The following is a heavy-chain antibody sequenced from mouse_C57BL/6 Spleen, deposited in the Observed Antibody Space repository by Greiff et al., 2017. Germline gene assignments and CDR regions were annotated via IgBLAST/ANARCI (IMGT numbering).Heavy chain of an antibody. J-gene: IGHJ2*01. CDR1: GFTFTDYY. D-gene: IGHD2-3*01. CDR3: AREDGYYYYFDY. CDR2: IRNKANGYTT. V-gene: IGHV7-3*01. Sequence: EVKLVESGGGLVQPGGSLSLSCAASGFTFTDYYMSWVRQPPGKALEWLGFIRNKANGYTTEYSASVKGRFTISRDNSQSILYLQMNALRAEDSATYYCAREDGYYYYFDYWGQGTTLTVSS.